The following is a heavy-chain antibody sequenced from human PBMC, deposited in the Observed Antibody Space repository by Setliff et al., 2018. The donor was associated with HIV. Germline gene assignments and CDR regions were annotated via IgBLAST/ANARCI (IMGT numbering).Heavy chain of an antibody. CDR2: ISGNNRIT. J-gene: IGHJ4*02. Sequence: ASVNVSCKTSGYKFNLFGVSWVRQAPGQGLEWMGWISGNNRITYYAQNFQSRVTLTTDTSTSTSNMELRSLRSDDTAVYHCARTEAYNNYEYYWGQGTQVTVSS. CDR1: GYKFNLFG. D-gene: IGHD3-10*01. V-gene: IGHV1-18*01. CDR3: ARTEAYNNYEYY.